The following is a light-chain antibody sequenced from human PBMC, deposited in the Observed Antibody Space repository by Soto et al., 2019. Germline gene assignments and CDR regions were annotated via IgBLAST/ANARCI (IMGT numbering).Light chain of an antibody. CDR2: GAS. CDR3: QQTYGTPPS. J-gene: IGKJ1*01. V-gene: IGKV1-39*01. CDR1: QFVSIF. Sequence: DVQMTQSPSTLSASVGDRVTITCRTSQFVSIFLDWYQQKPGKAPNLLIYGASTLQGGVPSRFSGSGSATDFTLTISSLQHEDFATYYCQQTYGTPPSFGQGTKVDI.